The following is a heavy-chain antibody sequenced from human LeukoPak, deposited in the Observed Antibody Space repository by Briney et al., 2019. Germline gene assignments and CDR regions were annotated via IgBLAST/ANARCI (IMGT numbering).Heavy chain of an antibody. CDR1: GFTFSTYG. V-gene: IGHV3-30*18. CDR3: AKYSSRNYYGMDV. D-gene: IGHD1-26*01. J-gene: IGHJ6*02. Sequence: PGGSLRLSCAASGFTFSTYGTHWVRQAPGKGLEWVAVISYDGITKYYADSVKGRFTISRDNSKNTLSLQMSSLRAEDTAVYYCAKYSSRNYYGMDVWGQGTTVTVSS. CDR2: ISYDGITK.